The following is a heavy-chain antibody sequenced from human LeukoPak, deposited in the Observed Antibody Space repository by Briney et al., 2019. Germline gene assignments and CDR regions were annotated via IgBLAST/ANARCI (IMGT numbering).Heavy chain of an antibody. V-gene: IGHV4-30-2*01. J-gene: IGHJ4*02. CDR3: ARGGNYYDSSGYSDVPYYFDY. D-gene: IGHD3-22*01. CDR2: IYHSGST. Sequence: PSQTLSLTCAVSGGSISSGGYSWSWLRQPPGQGLEWIGYIYHSGSTYYNPSLKSRVTISVDRSKNQFSLKLSSVTAADTAVYYCARGGNYYDSSGYSDVPYYFDYWGQGTLVTVSS. CDR1: GGSISSGGYS.